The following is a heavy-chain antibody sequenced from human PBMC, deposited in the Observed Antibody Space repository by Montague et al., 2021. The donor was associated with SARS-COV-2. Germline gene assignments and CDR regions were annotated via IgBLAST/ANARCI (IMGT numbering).Heavy chain of an antibody. D-gene: IGHD2-21*01. CDR3: ARAIQTTPLMVVIAIPRPFYYFDY. CDR2: INHGGTT. Sequence: SETLSLTCAVYGGSFSGDGSFSGYYWSWIRQPPGKGLEWIGEINHGGTTNYNPSLKSRVIISVDTSKNQFSLKLRSVTAADTAVYYCARAIQTTPLMVVIAIPRPFYYFDYWGQGTLFTVSS. CDR1: GGSFSGDGSFSGYY. V-gene: IGHV4-34*01. J-gene: IGHJ4*02.